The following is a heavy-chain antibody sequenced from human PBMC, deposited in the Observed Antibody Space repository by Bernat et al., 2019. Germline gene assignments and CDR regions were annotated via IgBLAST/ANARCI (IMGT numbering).Heavy chain of an antibody. Sequence: QVQLQESGPGLVKPSQTLSLTCTVSGGSISSGGYYWSWIRQHPGKGLEWIGYIYYSGSTYYNPSLKSRVTISVDTSKNQFSLKLSSVTAADTAVYYCARGALGNMYYYGSGSYYNWFDPWGQGTLVTVSS. D-gene: IGHD3-10*01. V-gene: IGHV4-31*03. CDR2: IYYSGST. CDR3: ARGALGNMYYYGSGSYYNWFDP. J-gene: IGHJ5*02. CDR1: GGSISSGGYY.